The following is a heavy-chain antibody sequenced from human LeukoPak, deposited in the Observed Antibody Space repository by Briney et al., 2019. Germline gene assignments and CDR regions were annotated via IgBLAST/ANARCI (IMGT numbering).Heavy chain of an antibody. CDR3: TRTCGYYYFYMDV. CDR2: LRTEAYDGAT. J-gene: IGHJ6*03. CDR1: GFTFCDYA. Sequence: SGGSLRLSCAASGFTFCDYAMSWVRQAPGKGRVWVGLLRTEAYDGATDYGASVKGPFTNSRDDSKNIAYLQMNSLNTEDTAVYYWTRTCGYYYFYMDVWGKGNTVIVSS. D-gene: IGHD2-21*01. V-gene: IGHV3-49*04.